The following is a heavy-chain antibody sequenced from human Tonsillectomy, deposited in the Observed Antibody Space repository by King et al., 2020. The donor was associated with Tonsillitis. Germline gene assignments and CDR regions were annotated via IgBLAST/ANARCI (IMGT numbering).Heavy chain of an antibody. CDR3: ASTGGTPNQRLYYDFWSGYFARLHYYYGMDV. D-gene: IGHD3-3*01. J-gene: IGHJ6*02. Sequence: QLVQSGAEVKKPGASVKVSCKASGYTFTSYYMHWVRQAPGQGLEWMGIINPSGGSTSYAQKFQGRVTMTRDTSTSTVYMELSSLRSEDTAVYYCASTGGTPNQRLYYDFWSGYFARLHYYYGMDVWGQGTTVTVSS. CDR1: GYTFTSYY. CDR2: INPSGGST. V-gene: IGHV1-46*01.